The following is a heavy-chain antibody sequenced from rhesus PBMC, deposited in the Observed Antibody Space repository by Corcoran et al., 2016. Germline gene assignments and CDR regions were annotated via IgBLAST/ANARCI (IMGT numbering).Heavy chain of an antibody. CDR1: GGSLSSNY. CDR3: AREYYYSGSYDYWHYFDY. J-gene: IGHJ4*01. D-gene: IGHD3-16*01. V-gene: IGHV4-160*01. CDR2: ISGSGGST. Sequence: QVQLQESGPGLVKPSETLSLTCAVSGGSLSSNYWSWIRQPPGQGSAWIGRISGSGGSTDYNPSLKSRVTISTDTAKKQFSRKVSSVTAADTAVYYCAREYYYSGSYDYWHYFDYWGQGVLVTVSS.